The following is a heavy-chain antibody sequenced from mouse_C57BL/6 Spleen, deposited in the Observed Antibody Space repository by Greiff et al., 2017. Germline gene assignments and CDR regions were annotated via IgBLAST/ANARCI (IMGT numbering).Heavy chain of an antibody. CDR3: ARAKGEFAY. V-gene: IGHV3-6*01. Sequence: EVQLQQSGPGLVKPSQSLSLTCSVTGYSITSGYYWNWIRQFPGNKLEWMGYISYDGSNNYNPSLKNRISITRDTSKNQYFLKLNSVTTEDTATYYCARAKGEFAYWGQGTLVTVSA. CDR2: ISYDGSN. CDR1: GYSITSGYY. J-gene: IGHJ3*01. D-gene: IGHD1-3*01.